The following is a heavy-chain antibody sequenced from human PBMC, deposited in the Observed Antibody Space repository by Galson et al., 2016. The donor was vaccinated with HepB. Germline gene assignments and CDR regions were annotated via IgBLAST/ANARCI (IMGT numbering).Heavy chain of an antibody. D-gene: IGHD6-19*01. CDR1: GFTFSVYY. Sequence: SLRLSCAASGFTFSVYYMNWIRQAPGKGLEWVSYISSSGRIIHYADSLKGRFTISRDSAKNSLYLQMGSLRADDTAVYYCARERQWLDFDYWGQGTLVTVSS. J-gene: IGHJ4*02. CDR2: ISSSGRII. V-gene: IGHV3-11*01. CDR3: ARERQWLDFDY.